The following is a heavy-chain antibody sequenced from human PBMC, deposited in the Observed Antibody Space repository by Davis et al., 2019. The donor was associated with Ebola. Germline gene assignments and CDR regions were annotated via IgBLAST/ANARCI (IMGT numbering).Heavy chain of an antibody. J-gene: IGHJ6*02. D-gene: IGHD5-12*01. CDR1: GDSVSGKRGA. CDR3: ARGWLRTGMDV. Sequence: HSQTLSLTCAISGDSVSGKRGAWNWISQSPSRGLEWLGRTYYSSKWYHDYATSVKSRITINLDTSKNQFSLQLNSVTPEDTAVYYCARGWLRTGMDVWGQGTTVTVSS. CDR2: TYYSSKWYH. V-gene: IGHV6-1*01.